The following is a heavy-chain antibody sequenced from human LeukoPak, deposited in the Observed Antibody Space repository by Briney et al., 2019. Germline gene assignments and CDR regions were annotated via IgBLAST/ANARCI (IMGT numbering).Heavy chain of an antibody. CDR3: ASSRYFYDSSGQNYYFDS. V-gene: IGHV4-59*01. CDR2: IYYSGIT. Sequence: PSETLSLTCTVSGGSLSSYYWSWIRQPPGKGLEWIGYIYYSGITNYNPSLKSRVTISVDTSKNQFSLKLSSVTAADTAVYYCASSRYFYDSSGQNYYFDSWGQGTLVTVSS. CDR1: GGSLSSYY. D-gene: IGHD3-22*01. J-gene: IGHJ4*02.